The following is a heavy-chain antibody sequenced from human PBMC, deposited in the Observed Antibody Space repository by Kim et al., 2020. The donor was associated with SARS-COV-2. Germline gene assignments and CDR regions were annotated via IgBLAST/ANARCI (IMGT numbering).Heavy chain of an antibody. Sequence: GGSLRLSCAASGFTFSSYGMHWVRQAPGKGLEWVAVISYDGSNKYYADSVKGRFTISRDNSKNTLYLQMNSLRAEDTAVYYCAKCGVRVVVAAPLDYWG. V-gene: IGHV3-30*18. D-gene: IGHD2-15*01. CDR2: ISYDGSNK. CDR1: GFTFSSYG. CDR3: AKCGVRVVVAAPLDY. J-gene: IGHJ4*01.